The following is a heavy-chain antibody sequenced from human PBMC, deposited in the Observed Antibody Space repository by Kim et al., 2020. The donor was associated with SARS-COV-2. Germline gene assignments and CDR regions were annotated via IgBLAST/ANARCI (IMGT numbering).Heavy chain of an antibody. D-gene: IGHD6-13*01. CDR2: INPNSGGT. V-gene: IGHV1-2*04. CDR3: ARDQKFERRGSSFDYYYGMDV. Sequence: ASVKVSCKASGYTFTGYYMHWVRQAPGQGLEWMGWINPNSGGTNYAQKFQGWVTMTRDTSISTAYMELSRLRSDDTAVYYCARDQKFERRGSSFDYYYGMDVWGQGTTVTVSS. J-gene: IGHJ6*02. CDR1: GYTFTGYY.